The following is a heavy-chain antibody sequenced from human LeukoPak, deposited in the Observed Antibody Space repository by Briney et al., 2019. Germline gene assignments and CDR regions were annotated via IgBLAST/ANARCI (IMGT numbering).Heavy chain of an antibody. J-gene: IGHJ4*02. CDR1: GCSISSSSYY. D-gene: IGHD6-13*01. CDR2: IYYSGST. Sequence: SETPSLTCTVSGCSISSSSYYWGWIRQPPGKGLESIVSIYYSGSTYYNPSLKSRVTISVDTSKNQFSLKLSSVTAADTAVYYCARRLGLAAAGSRGFDYWGQGTLVTVSS. CDR3: ARRLGLAAAGSRGFDY. V-gene: IGHV4-39*01.